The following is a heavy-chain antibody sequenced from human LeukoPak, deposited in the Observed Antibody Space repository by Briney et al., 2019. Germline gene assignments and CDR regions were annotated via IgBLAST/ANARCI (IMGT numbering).Heavy chain of an antibody. Sequence: PSETLSLTCTVSGASISTYYWTWIRQPPGKGLEWIGNNYYSGSTQCNPSLKSRVTISLDTSKNQFSLKLTSVTAADTAVYYCARHVYGHGLDYRGQGTLVTVSS. CDR2: NYYSGST. V-gene: IGHV4-59*08. D-gene: IGHD2-8*01. J-gene: IGHJ4*02. CDR1: GASISTYY. CDR3: ARHVYGHGLDY.